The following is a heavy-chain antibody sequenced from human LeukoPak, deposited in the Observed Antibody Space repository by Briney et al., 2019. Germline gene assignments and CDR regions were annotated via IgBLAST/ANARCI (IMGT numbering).Heavy chain of an antibody. D-gene: IGHD1-20*01. CDR1: GYSISSGYY. V-gene: IGHV4-38-2*02. CDR3: ARAEITGTDY. CDR2: IYHSGST. Sequence: PSETLSLTCTVSGYSISSGYYWGWIRQPPGKGLEWIGSIYHSGSTYYNPSLKSRVTISVDTSKNQFSLKLSSVTAADTAVYYCARAEITGTDYWGQGTLVTVSS. J-gene: IGHJ4*02.